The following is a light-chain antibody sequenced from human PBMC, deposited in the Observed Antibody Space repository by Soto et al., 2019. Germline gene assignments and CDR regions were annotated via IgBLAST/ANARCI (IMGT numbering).Light chain of an antibody. Sequence: QPVLTQPRSVSGSPGQSVTISCTETNSDVGGYNYVSWYQQYPGKAPKLMISGVSERPSGVPDRFSGSKSGNTASLTISGLQAEDEADYYCCSYVDTDTWVFGGGTKVTVL. J-gene: IGLJ3*02. V-gene: IGLV2-11*01. CDR2: GVS. CDR1: NSDVGGYNY. CDR3: CSYVDTDTWV.